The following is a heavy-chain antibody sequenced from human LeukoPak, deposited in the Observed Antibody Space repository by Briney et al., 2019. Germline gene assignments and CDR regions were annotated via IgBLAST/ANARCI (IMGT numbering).Heavy chain of an antibody. CDR1: GFTFSSYW. D-gene: IGHD3-3*01. Sequence: PGGSLRLSCVGSGFTFSSYWMSWVRQAPGKGLEWVANVKQDGSEQYYVDSVKGRFTISRDNGKNSLYLQMNSLRAEDTAVYYCAKDGLQFSEWLPPLGYWGQGTLVTVSS. V-gene: IGHV3-7*03. J-gene: IGHJ4*02. CDR2: VKQDGSEQ. CDR3: AKDGLQFSEWLPPLGY.